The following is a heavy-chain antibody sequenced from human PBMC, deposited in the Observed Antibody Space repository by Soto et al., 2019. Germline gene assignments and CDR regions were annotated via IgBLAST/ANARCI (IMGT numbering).Heavy chain of an antibody. Sequence: SVKVSCKVSGGTFTRYAISWVRQAPGPGLEWMGGIIPMFGTANYAQKFQGRLSITADESTSTVYMDLSSLRSDDTAVYYCARRVDYDRSGYYYAYWGQGTLVTVSS. V-gene: IGHV1-69*13. CDR1: GGTFTRYA. CDR3: ARRVDYDRSGYYYAY. CDR2: IIPMFGTA. D-gene: IGHD3-22*01. J-gene: IGHJ4*01.